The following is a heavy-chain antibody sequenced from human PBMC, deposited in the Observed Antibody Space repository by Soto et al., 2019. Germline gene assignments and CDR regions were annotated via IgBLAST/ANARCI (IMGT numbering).Heavy chain of an antibody. V-gene: IGHV4-59*01. J-gene: IGHJ3*02. D-gene: IGHD3-10*01. CDR1: GGSISSYY. CDR3: AGVWGGAFDI. CDR2: IYYSGST. Sequence: QVQLQESGPGLVKPSETLSLTCTVSGGSISSYYWSWIRQPPGKGLEWIGYIYYSGSTNYNPSLKRRVTISVDKSKNECSLKLSSVTAADTAVYYCAGVWGGAFDIWGQGTMVTVSS.